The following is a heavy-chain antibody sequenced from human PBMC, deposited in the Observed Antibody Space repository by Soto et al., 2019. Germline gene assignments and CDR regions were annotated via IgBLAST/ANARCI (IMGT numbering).Heavy chain of an antibody. CDR3: ARESGGTTATLDYYYFYMDV. Sequence: QVQLVQSGAEVKKPGASVRVSCKASGYSFSAYYIHWMRQAPGQGLEWMGWINPNSGGTKFAQKFQGWVTMTRDTSISTAYMELSRLKSDDTAVYFCARESGGTTATLDYYYFYMDVWGKGNTVTVSS. V-gene: IGHV1-2*04. D-gene: IGHD4-17*01. CDR2: INPNSGGT. CDR1: GYSFSAYY. J-gene: IGHJ6*03.